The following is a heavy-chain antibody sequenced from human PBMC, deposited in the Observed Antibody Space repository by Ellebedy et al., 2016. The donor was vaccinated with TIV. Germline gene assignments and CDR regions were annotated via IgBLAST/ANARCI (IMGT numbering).Heavy chain of an antibody. D-gene: IGHD4-17*01. CDR2: ISAYRGTT. Sequence: AASVKVSCKASGYTFASYGIRWVRQAPGQGLEWMGWISAYRGTTNYAQNFQGRVTMTTDTSTSTAYMELSSLRYDDTAVYYCARVDYGDYGLDVWGQGTTVTVSS. CDR1: GYTFASYG. V-gene: IGHV1-18*04. CDR3: ARVDYGDYGLDV. J-gene: IGHJ6*02.